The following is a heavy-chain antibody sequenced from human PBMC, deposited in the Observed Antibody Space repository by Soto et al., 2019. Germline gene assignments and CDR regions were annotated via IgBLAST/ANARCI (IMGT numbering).Heavy chain of an antibody. CDR1: GFTFSTYG. J-gene: IGHJ6*02. Sequence: GGSLRLSCAASGFTFSTYGMHWVRQAPGKGLEWVAVISYDGSNEYSADSVKGRFTISRDNSKNTLYLQMNSLRGEDTAVYYCAKSRGYCSSTSCYGYYGMDVWGQGTTVTVSS. D-gene: IGHD2-2*01. V-gene: IGHV3-30*18. CDR3: AKSRGYCSSTSCYGYYGMDV. CDR2: ISYDGSNE.